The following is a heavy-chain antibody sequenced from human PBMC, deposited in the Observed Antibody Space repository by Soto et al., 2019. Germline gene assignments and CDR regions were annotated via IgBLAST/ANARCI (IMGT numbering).Heavy chain of an antibody. D-gene: IGHD2-21*02. J-gene: IGHJ5*02. CDR3: ARENETTVISGWFDP. CDR1: GGTFSSYA. Sequence: QVQLVQSGAEVKKPGSSVKVSCKASGGTFSSYAITWVRQAPGQGLEWKGGIIPIFGTANYAQKFQGRVTITADESPSTAYMELSSLRSEDTAVYYCARENETTVISGWFDPWGQGTLVTVSS. CDR2: IIPIFGTA. V-gene: IGHV1-69*01.